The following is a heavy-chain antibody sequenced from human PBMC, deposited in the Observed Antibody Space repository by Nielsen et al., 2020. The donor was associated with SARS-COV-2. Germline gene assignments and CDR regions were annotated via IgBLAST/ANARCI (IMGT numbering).Heavy chain of an antibody. CDR1: GYTFTDYY. Sequence: SVNVSCKASGYTFTDYYMHWVRQAPGQGLEWMGWINPNSGGTNYAQKFQGWVTMTRDTSISTAYMELSRLRSDGTAVYFCARDRVKHSGYDMGYWGQGTLVTVSS. V-gene: IGHV1-2*04. CDR2: INPNSGGT. CDR3: ARDRVKHSGYDMGY. J-gene: IGHJ4*02. D-gene: IGHD5-12*01.